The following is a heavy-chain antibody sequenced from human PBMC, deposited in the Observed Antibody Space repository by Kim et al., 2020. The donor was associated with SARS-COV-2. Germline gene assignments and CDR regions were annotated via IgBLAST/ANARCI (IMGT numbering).Heavy chain of an antibody. Sequence: SETLSLTCTVSGGSISSGSYYWSWIRQPAGKGLEWIGRIYTSGSTNYNPSLKSRVTISVDTSKNQFSLKLSSVTAADTAVYYCASTGDYGDYEAIFDYWGQGTLVSVSS. V-gene: IGHV4-61*02. CDR3: ASTGDYGDYEAIFDY. J-gene: IGHJ4*02. D-gene: IGHD4-17*01. CDR2: IYTSGST. CDR1: GGSISSGSYY.